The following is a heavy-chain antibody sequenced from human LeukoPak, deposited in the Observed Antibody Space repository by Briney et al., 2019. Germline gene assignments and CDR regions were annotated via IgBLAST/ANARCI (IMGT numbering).Heavy chain of an antibody. D-gene: IGHD3-16*01. CDR2: YXGXX. J-gene: IGHJ4*02. V-gene: IGHV4-39*01. CDR3: ARXRGGAWEYFXY. Sequence: YXGXXXFNPSLKXRXTMSVDTSKNQFSLNLSSVTAAXTAVYXCARXRGGAWEYFXYWGQGTLVTVSS.